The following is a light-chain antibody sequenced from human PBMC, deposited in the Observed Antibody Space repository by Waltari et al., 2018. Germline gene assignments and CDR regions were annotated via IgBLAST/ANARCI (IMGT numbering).Light chain of an antibody. CDR3: QQYNNWPFT. V-gene: IGKV3-15*01. CDR2: GAS. J-gene: IGKJ2*01. Sequence: SWRASNRITSNLVLYQQKPGHAPRVLIYGASTRAPNIPFRFSGSGSGTEFTLTISSLQSEDFAIYYCQQYNNWPFTFGQGTKLEIK. CDR1: NRITSN.